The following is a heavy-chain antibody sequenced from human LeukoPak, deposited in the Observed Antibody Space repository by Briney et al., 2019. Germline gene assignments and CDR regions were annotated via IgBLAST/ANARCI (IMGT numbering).Heavy chain of an antibody. CDR1: GGSISSSSYY. CDR3: ARRSDVSAFDI. J-gene: IGHJ3*02. CDR2: IYYSGST. Sequence: SETLSLTCTVSGGSISSSSYYWGWIRQPPGKGLEWIGSIYYSGSTYYNPSLKSRVTISVDTSKNQFSLKLSSATAADTAVYYCARRSDVSAFDIWGQGTMVTVSS. V-gene: IGHV4-39*01.